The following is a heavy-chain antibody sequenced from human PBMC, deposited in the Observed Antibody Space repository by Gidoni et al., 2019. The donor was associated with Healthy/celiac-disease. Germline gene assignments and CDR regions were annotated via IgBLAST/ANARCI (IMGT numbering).Heavy chain of an antibody. J-gene: IGHJ6*02. CDR3: AREPRTLNGKLYYYYYYGMDV. Sequence: QVQLVQSGAEVKKPGSSVKVSCKASGGTFSSYAISWVRQAPGQGLEWMGGIIPIFGTANYAQKFQGRVTITADESTSTAYMELSSLRSEDTAVYYCAREPRTLNGKLYYYYYYGMDVWGQGTTVTVSS. V-gene: IGHV1-69*01. CDR1: GGTFSSYA. CDR2: IIPIFGTA. D-gene: IGHD1-7*01.